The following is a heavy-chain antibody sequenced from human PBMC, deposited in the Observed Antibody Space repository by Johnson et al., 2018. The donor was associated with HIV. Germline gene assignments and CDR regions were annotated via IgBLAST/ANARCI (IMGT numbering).Heavy chain of an antibody. Sequence: VQLVESGGGLVQPGRSLRLSCAASGFTFDDYAMHWVRQAPGKGLEWVSGISWNSGSISYADSVKGRFTISRDNAKNSLYLQMNSLRAEDTAVYYCARDAGGGRIVVDYDAFDIWGQGTMVTVSS. CDR1: GFTFDDYA. J-gene: IGHJ3*02. D-gene: IGHD3-22*01. CDR3: ARDAGGGRIVVDYDAFDI. CDR2: ISWNSGSI. V-gene: IGHV3-9*01.